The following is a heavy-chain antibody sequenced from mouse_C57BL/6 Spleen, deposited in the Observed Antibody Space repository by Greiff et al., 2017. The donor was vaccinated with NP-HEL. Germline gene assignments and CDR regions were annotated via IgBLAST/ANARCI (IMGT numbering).Heavy chain of an antibody. Sequence: QVQLQQSGPELVKPGASVKISCKASGYAFSSSWMNWVKQRPGKGLEWIGRIYPGDGDTNYNGKFKGKATLTAEKSSSTAYMQLSSLTSEDSAVYFCASGRYGSSPAWFAYWGQGTLVTVSA. V-gene: IGHV1-82*01. CDR1: GYAFSSSW. J-gene: IGHJ3*01. CDR2: IYPGDGDT. CDR3: ASGRYGSSPAWFAY. D-gene: IGHD1-1*01.